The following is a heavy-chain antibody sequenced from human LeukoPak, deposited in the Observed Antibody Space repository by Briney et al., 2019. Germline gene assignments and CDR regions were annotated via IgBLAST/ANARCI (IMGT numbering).Heavy chain of an antibody. Sequence: PGGSLRLSCAASGFTFSSYSMNWVRQAPGKGLEWVSSISSSNSYIYYADSVKGRFTISRDNAKNSLYLQMNSLRAEDTAVYYCARDQGYSSSWYGSDYWGQGTLVTVSS. CDR1: GFTFSSYS. D-gene: IGHD6-13*01. J-gene: IGHJ4*02. CDR3: ARDQGYSSSWYGSDY. V-gene: IGHV3-21*01. CDR2: ISSSNSYI.